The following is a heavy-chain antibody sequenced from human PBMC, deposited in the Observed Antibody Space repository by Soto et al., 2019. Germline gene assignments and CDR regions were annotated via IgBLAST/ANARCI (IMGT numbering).Heavy chain of an antibody. CDR1: GVTFSSYS. J-gene: IGHJ3*02. CDR2: ISSSSSTI. V-gene: IGHV3-48*01. Sequence: PGGSMRLSCAASGVTFSSYSMNWVRQAPGKGLEWVSYISSSSSTIYYADSVKGRFTISRDNAKNSLYLQMNSLRAEDTAVYYCARVPGYCRGGSCYYVGAFDIWGQGKMVTVS. CDR3: ARVPGYCRGGSCYYVGAFDI. D-gene: IGHD2-15*01.